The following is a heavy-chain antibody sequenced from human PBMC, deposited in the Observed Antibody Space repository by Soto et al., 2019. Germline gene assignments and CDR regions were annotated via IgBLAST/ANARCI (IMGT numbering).Heavy chain of an antibody. CDR3: AKYMGGWGATPVFDY. J-gene: IGHJ4*02. V-gene: IGHV3-9*01. Sequence: EVQLVESGGGLVQPGRSLRLSCAASGFTFDDYAMHWVRQAPGKGLEWVSGISWNSGSIDYADSVKGRFTISRDNAKNSLYLQMNSLRADDTALYYCAKYMGGWGATPVFDYWGQGTLVTVSS. D-gene: IGHD1-26*01. CDR2: ISWNSGSI. CDR1: GFTFDDYA.